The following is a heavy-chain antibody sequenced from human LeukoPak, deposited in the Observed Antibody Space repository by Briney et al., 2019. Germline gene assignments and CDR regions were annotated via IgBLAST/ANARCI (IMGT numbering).Heavy chain of an antibody. CDR1: GFTFSSYA. CDR3: ANSYCSGGSCYSDY. CDR2: ISGSGGST. J-gene: IGHJ4*02. V-gene: IGHV3-23*01. Sequence: PGGSLRLSCAASGFTFSSYAMSWVRQAPGKGLEWVSAISGSGGSTYYADSVKGRFTISRDNSKNTLYLQMNSLRAEDTAVYYCANSYCSGGSCYSDYWGQGTLVTVSS. D-gene: IGHD2-15*01.